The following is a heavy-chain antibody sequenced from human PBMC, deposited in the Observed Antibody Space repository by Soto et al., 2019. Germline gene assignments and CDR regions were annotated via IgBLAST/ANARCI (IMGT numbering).Heavy chain of an antibody. CDR1: GGSISSGDYY. CDR3: ARDGHYYDSSGYYLMGAFDI. CDR2: IYYSGST. V-gene: IGHV4-30-4*01. D-gene: IGHD3-22*01. Sequence: TLSLTCAVSGGSISSGDYYWSWIRQPPGKGLEWIGYIYYSGSTYYNPSLKSRVTISVDTSKNQFSLKLSSVTAADTAVYYCARDGHYYDSSGYYLMGAFDIWGQGTMVTVS. J-gene: IGHJ3*02.